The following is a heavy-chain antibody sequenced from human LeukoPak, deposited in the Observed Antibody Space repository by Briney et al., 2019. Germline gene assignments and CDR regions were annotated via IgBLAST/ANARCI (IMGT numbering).Heavy chain of an antibody. Sequence: SETLSLTCTVSGGSISSSSGYWGWIRQPPGKGLEWIGSIYYSKNTYYNPSLKSRVTISADTSKNQFSLTLGSVSATDTAVYYCVSPRRFSYGYSVYWGQRTLVTVSS. J-gene: IGHJ4*02. D-gene: IGHD5-18*01. CDR3: VSPRRFSYGYSVY. CDR2: IYYSKNT. V-gene: IGHV4-39*01. CDR1: GGSISSSSGY.